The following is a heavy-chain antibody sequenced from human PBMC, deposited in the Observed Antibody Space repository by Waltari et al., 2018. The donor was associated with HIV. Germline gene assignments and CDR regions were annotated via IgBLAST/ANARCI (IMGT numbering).Heavy chain of an antibody. CDR3: ARGSTYYDILTGYWAYYFDY. V-gene: IGHV4-59*01. J-gene: IGHJ4*02. Sequence: QVQLQESGPGLVKPSETLSLTCTVSGGSISSYYWSWIRQPPGKGREWIGYICYSGSTNYNPSLKSRVTISVDTSKNQFSLKLSSVTAADTAVYYCARGSTYYDILTGYWAYYFDYWGQGTLVTVSS. CDR1: GGSISSYY. D-gene: IGHD3-9*01. CDR2: ICYSGST.